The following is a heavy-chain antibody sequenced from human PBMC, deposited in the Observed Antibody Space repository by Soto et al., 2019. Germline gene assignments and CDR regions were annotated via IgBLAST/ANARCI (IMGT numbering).Heavy chain of an antibody. D-gene: IGHD3-3*01. Sequence: SETLSLTCAVSGGSISSSNWWSWVRQPPGKGLEWIGEIYHSGSTNYNPSLKSRVTISVDKSKNQFSLKLSSVTAADTAVYYCARTNYDFWSGKAGSWFDPWGQGTLVTVSS. J-gene: IGHJ5*02. CDR1: GGSISSSNW. CDR2: IYHSGST. CDR3: ARTNYDFWSGKAGSWFDP. V-gene: IGHV4-4*02.